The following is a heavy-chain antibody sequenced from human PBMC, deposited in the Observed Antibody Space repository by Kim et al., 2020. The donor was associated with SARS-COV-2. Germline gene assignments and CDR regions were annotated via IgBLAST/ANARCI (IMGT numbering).Heavy chain of an antibody. Sequence: SQTLSLTCAISGDSVSTSATWNWVRQSPSRGLEWLGRAYYRGNWLNDSAPSVQSRISVTPDTSKNLVSLHLRSVTPEDTAVYYCARCQHWGGCDYWGLGTQVTVSS. CDR3: ARCQHWGGCDY. CDR2: AYYRGNWLN. V-gene: IGHV6-1*01. J-gene: IGHJ4*02. D-gene: IGHD3-16*01. CDR1: GDSVSTSAT.